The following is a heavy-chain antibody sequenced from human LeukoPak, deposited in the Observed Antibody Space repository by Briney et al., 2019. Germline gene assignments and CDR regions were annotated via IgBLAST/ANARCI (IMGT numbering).Heavy chain of an antibody. D-gene: IGHD6-13*01. CDR3: AKESRRHSSSWMFDP. CDR2: ISYDGSNK. J-gene: IGHJ5*02. V-gene: IGHV3-30*18. Sequence: SGGSLRLSCAASGFTFSSYGMHWVHQAPGKGLEWVAVISYDGSNKYYADSVKGRFTISRDNSKNTLYLQMNSLRAEDTAVYYCAKESRRHSSSWMFDPWGQGTLVTVSS. CDR1: GFTFSSYG.